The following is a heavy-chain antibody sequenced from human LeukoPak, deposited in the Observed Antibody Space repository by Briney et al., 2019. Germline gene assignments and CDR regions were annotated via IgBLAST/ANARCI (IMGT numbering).Heavy chain of an antibody. D-gene: IGHD3-10*01. J-gene: IGHJ4*02. CDR3: ARDRSYYTFDY. Sequence: SETLSLTCAVSGYSISTDYHWGWIRQPPGKGLEWIGSMHHSVSTYYNPSLKSRVTISLDTSTNQVSLKLTSVPAADTAVYYCARDRSYYTFDYWGQGTLVTVSA. V-gene: IGHV4-38-2*02. CDR2: MHHSVST. CDR1: GYSISTDYH.